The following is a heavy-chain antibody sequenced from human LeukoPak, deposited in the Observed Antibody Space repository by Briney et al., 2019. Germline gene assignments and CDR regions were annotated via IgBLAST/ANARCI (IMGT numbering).Heavy chain of an antibody. V-gene: IGHV4-34*01. D-gene: IGHD4-17*01. Sequence: SETLSLTCAVYGGSFSGYYWSWIRQPPGKGLEWIGEINHSGSTNYNPSLKSRVTISVDTSKNQFSLKLSSVTAADTAVYHCARSTTAYYYYYMDVWGKGTTVTVSS. CDR3: ARSTTAYYYYYMDV. J-gene: IGHJ6*03. CDR2: INHSGST. CDR1: GGSFSGYY.